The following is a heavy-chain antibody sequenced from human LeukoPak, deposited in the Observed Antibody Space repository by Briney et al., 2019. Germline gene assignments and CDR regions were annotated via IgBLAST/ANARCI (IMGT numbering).Heavy chain of an antibody. J-gene: IGHJ6*02. CDR2: INSDGSST. V-gene: IGHV3-74*01. CDR3: ARGTTYYDILTGSGMDV. Sequence: GGSLRLSCAASGFTFSSYWMHWVRQAPGKGLVWVSRINSDGSSTSYADSVKGRFTISRDNAKNTLYLQMNSLRAEDTAVYYCARGTTYYDILTGSGMDVWGQGTTVTVSS. D-gene: IGHD3-9*01. CDR1: GFTFSSYW.